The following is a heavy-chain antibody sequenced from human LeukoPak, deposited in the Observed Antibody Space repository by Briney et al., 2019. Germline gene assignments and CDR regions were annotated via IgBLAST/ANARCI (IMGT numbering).Heavy chain of an antibody. CDR1: GFSFGSDA. CDR3: SISEGTTMTTADF. D-gene: IGHD4-17*01. V-gene: IGHV3-30-3*01. Sequence: GGSLRLTCGASGFSFGSDAMHWIRQAPGKGLEWVAVISYDGSNTYYADSVRGRFTISRDNFENTLYLHRDSLRPEDTAIYYCSISEGTTMTTADFWGQGTLVTVSS. CDR2: ISYDGSNT. J-gene: IGHJ4*02.